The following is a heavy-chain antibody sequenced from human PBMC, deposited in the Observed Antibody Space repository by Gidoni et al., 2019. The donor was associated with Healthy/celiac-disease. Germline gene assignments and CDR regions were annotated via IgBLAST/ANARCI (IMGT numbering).Heavy chain of an antibody. Sequence: EVQLVESGGGLVKPGGSMRLSCDASGFTFSSYSMNWVRQAPGKGLEWVSSISSSSSYIYYADSVKGRFTISIDNAKNSLYLQMNSLRAEDTAVYYCARRVMGSSWVDYWGQGTLVTVSS. V-gene: IGHV3-21*01. D-gene: IGHD6-13*01. J-gene: IGHJ4*02. CDR2: ISSSSSYI. CDR1: GFTFSSYS. CDR3: ARRVMGSSWVDY.